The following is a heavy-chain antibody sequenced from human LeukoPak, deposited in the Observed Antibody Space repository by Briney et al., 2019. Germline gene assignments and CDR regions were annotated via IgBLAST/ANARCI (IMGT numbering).Heavy chain of an antibody. J-gene: IGHJ4*02. CDR3: ARLDYGGSEIVDY. V-gene: IGHV5-51*01. CDR1: GYRFSDYW. Sequence: GESLKISCKGTGYRFSDYWIGWVRQMPGKGLEGMGIIYPDDSDTRYSPSFQCQVTISADKSINTAYLQWSSLKTSDTAMFYCARLDYGGSEIVDYWGQGTLVTVSS. D-gene: IGHD4-23*01. CDR2: IYPDDSDT.